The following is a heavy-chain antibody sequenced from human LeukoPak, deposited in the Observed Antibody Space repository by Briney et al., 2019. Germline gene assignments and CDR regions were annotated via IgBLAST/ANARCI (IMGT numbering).Heavy chain of an antibody. Sequence: GGSLRLSCAASGFTFSSYGMIWVRQAPGKGLEWVAVISYDGSNKYYADSVKGRFTISRDNSKNTLYLQMNSLRAEDTAVYYCARSTYCSSTSCYLPSPPDYWGQGTLVTVSS. CDR1: GFTFSSYG. CDR2: ISYDGSNK. J-gene: IGHJ4*02. D-gene: IGHD2-2*01. V-gene: IGHV3-30*03. CDR3: ARSTYCSSTSCYLPSPPDY.